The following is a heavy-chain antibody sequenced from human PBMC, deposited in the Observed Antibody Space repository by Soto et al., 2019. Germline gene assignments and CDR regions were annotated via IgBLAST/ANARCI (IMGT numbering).Heavy chain of an antibody. D-gene: IGHD3-10*01. V-gene: IGHV1-3*01. CDR1: GFAFPSYA. J-gene: IGHJ4*02. CDR3: ARAPPWGNSGGDYYRQHYDC. Sequence: GXSEKVSFKDSGFAFPSYAIHWLRQAPGQGPQWMGWINGGSGNAKYSQDFQGRVTFTRDTFATTAYLELSSLRSEDTAVYYCARAPPWGNSGGDYYRQHYDCWGQGTPGAVSS. CDR2: INGGSGNA.